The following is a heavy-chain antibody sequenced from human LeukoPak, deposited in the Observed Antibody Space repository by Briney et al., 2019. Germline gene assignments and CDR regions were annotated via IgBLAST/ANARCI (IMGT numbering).Heavy chain of an antibody. V-gene: IGHV1-18*01. CDR2: ISAYNGNT. CDR1: GYTLTSYG. D-gene: IGHD3-10*01. CDR3: ASGYYYGAGSASGDYFDY. J-gene: IGHJ4*02. Sequence: ASVKVSCKASGYTLTSYGINWVRQAPGQRLEWMGWISAYNGNTNYPQNLQGRITMTADTSTSTAYMELRGLRSDDTAVYYCASGYYYGAGSASGDYFDYWGQGTLVTVSS.